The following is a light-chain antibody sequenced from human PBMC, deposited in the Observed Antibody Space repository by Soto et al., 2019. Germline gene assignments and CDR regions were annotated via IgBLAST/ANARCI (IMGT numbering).Light chain of an antibody. CDR3: SSYTSSSIDYV. Sequence: QSALTQPASVSGSPGQSITISCTGTSSDVGGYNDVSWYQQHTGKAPKLMIYEVSNRPSGVSYRFSGSKSGNTASLNISGLQAEDEADYSCSSYTSSSIDYVFGTGTKLTVL. V-gene: IGLV2-14*01. CDR2: EVS. J-gene: IGLJ1*01. CDR1: SSDVGGYND.